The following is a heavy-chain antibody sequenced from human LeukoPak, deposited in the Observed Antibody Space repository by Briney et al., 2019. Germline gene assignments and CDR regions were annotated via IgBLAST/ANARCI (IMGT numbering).Heavy chain of an antibody. CDR2: ISSSSSYI. D-gene: IGHD4-17*01. Sequence: GGSLRLSCAASGFTFSSYSMNWVRQAPGKGLEWVSSISSSSSYIYYADSVKGRFTISRDNAKNSLYLQMNSLRAEDTAVYYCARDYGDYLPFDPWGQGTLVTVSS. CDR3: ARDYGDYLPFDP. CDR1: GFTFSSYS. V-gene: IGHV3-21*01. J-gene: IGHJ5*02.